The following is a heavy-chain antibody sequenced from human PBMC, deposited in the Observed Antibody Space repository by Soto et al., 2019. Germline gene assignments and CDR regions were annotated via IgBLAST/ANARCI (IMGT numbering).Heavy chain of an antibody. CDR3: AIGDRSSWIGNH. CDR2: IIPIFETA. CDR1: GGTFSSHA. J-gene: IGHJ4*02. V-gene: IGHV1-69*06. D-gene: IGHD6-6*01. Sequence: QVHLVQSGAEVTKAGSSVKVSCKASGGTFSSHAFSWVRQAPGQGLGWVGGIIPIFETAYYSQEFQARVTMSADKSTNTVNLKLNNLRSDDTAIYFCAIGDRSSWIGNHWGPGTQVTVS.